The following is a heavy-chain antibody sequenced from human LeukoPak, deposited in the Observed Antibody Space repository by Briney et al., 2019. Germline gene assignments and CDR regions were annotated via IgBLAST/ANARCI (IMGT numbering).Heavy chain of an antibody. V-gene: IGHV4-4*07. J-gene: IGHJ3*02. D-gene: IGHD3-22*01. Sequence: SETLSLTCTVSGGSISSYYWSWLRQPAGKGLEWIGRIYTSGSTDYNPSLKGRVTMSVDTSKNQFSLKLSSVTAADPAVYSCARAPGSGYYLFAFDIWGQGTMVTVSS. CDR1: GGSISSYY. CDR3: ARAPGSGYYLFAFDI. CDR2: IYTSGST.